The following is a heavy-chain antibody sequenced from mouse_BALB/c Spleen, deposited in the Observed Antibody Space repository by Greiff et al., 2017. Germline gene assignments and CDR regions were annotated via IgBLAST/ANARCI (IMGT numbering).Heavy chain of an antibody. CDR3: ARGCDYDGYYAMDY. D-gene: IGHD2-4*01. J-gene: IGHJ4*01. Sequence: DVKLVESGGGLVKPGGSLKLSCAASGFTFSSYAMSWVRQSPEKRLEWVAEISSGGSYTYYPDTVTGRFTISRDNAKNTLYLEMSSLRSEDTAMYYCARGCDYDGYYAMDYWGQGTSVTVSS. V-gene: IGHV5-9-4*01. CDR2: ISSGGSYT. CDR1: GFTFSSYA.